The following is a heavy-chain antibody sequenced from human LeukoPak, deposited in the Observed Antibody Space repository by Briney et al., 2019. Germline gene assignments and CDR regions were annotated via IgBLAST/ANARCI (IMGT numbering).Heavy chain of an antibody. V-gene: IGHV3-7*01. D-gene: IGHD5-12*01. CDR2: IKQGGSET. CDR1: GFTFSNYL. J-gene: IGHJ5*01. Sequence: GGSLRLSCTASGFTFSNYLMSWVRQAPGKGLEWVANIKQGGSETFYVDSVKGRFTISRDEAKNSLYLQMNSVRAEDKAVYYCASYRTVAKTNWFDSWGQGSLVTVSS. CDR3: ASYRTVAKTNWFDS.